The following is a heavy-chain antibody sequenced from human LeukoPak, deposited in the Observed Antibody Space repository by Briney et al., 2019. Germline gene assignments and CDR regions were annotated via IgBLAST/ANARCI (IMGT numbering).Heavy chain of an antibody. Sequence: PSETLSLTCTVSGGSISSGSFYWSWIRQPAGKGLEWIGRIYTIGSTNYNPSLKSRVTISVDTSKNQFSLKLSSVTAADTAVYYCARELGVAPGWFDPWGQGTLVTVSS. J-gene: IGHJ5*02. CDR2: IYTIGST. D-gene: IGHD3-3*01. CDR1: GGSISSGSFY. CDR3: ARELGVAPGWFDP. V-gene: IGHV4-61*02.